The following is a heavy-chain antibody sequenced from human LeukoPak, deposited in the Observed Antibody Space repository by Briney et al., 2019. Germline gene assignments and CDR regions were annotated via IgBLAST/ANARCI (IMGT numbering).Heavy chain of an antibody. Sequence: SETLSLTCTVSGGSISSSSYYWGWIRQPPGKGLEWIGSIYYSGSTYYNPSLKSRVTISVDTSKNQFSLKVNSVTAADTAVYFCARPNWYDARLGAFHIWAKGQWSPSLQ. CDR1: GGSISSSSYY. V-gene: IGHV4-39*07. J-gene: IGHJ3*02. D-gene: IGHD1-1*01. CDR3: ARPNWYDARLGAFHI. CDR2: IYYSGST.